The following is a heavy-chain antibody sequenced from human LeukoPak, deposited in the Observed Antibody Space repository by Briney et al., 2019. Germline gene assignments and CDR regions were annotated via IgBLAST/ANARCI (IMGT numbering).Heavy chain of an antibody. CDR3: AKDSLSYNYYYYYMDV. J-gene: IGHJ6*03. Sequence: GGSLRLSCAASGFTFSSYGMHWVRQAPGKGLKWVAFIRYDGSNKYYADSVKGRFTISRDNSKNTLYLQMNSLRAEDTAVYYCAKDSLSYNYYYYYMDVWGKGTTVTVSS. CDR2: IRYDGSNK. CDR1: GFTFSSYG. D-gene: IGHD5-18*01. V-gene: IGHV3-30*02.